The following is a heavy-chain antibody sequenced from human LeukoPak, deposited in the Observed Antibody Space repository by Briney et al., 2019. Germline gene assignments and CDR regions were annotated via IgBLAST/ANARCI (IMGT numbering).Heavy chain of an antibody. CDR2: IYYSGST. Sequence: SETLSLTCTVSGGSISSYYWSWIRQPPGKGLEWIGYIYYSGSTNHNPSLKSRVTIPVDTSKNQFSLKLSSVTAADTAVYYCARDRYSYGVDYWGQGTLVTVTS. CDR1: GGSISSYY. CDR3: ARDRYSYGVDY. V-gene: IGHV4-59*01. D-gene: IGHD5-18*01. J-gene: IGHJ4*02.